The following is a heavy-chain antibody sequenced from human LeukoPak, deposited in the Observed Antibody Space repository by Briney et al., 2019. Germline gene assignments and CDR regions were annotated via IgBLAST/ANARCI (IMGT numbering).Heavy chain of an antibody. Sequence: PGGSLRLSCAASGFTFRSNGMHCVRQAPGKGLEWVADIWLDGSNKYYADSVKDRFTISRDNSKDTLYLQMSSLRVEDTAVYFCARDQGTSASGGAKGRFDYWGQGTLVTVSS. D-gene: IGHD2-21*01. V-gene: IGHV3-33*01. CDR3: ARDQGTSASGGAKGRFDY. CDR1: GFTFRSNG. J-gene: IGHJ4*02. CDR2: IWLDGSNK.